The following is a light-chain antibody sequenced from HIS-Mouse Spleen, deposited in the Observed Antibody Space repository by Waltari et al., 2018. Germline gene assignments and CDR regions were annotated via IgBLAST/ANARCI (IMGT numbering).Light chain of an antibody. Sequence: YELTQPPSVSVSPGQTATITCSGHAFHKKSSYWYQQNPGQAPVLAIYEDSKRAAGVPERFSGSSSGTMATLTISGAQVEDEADYYCYSTDSSGNHRVFGGGTKLTVL. CDR2: EDS. CDR3: YSTDSSGNHRV. V-gene: IGLV3-10*01. J-gene: IGLJ2*01. CDR1: AFHKKS.